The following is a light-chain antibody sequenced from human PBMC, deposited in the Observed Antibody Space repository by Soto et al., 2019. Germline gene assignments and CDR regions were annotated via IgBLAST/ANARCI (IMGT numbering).Light chain of an antibody. CDR1: TSNIGSNS. CDR2: GNH. J-gene: IGLJ1*01. Sequence: QPVLTQPPSASGTPGQRVTISCSGSTSNIGSNSVNWFQQFPGAAPKLLIYGNHQRPSGVPDRFSGSKSGISASLAISGLQSEDEADYYYATWADSLNALYVFGSGTKLTVL. CDR3: ATWADSLNALYV. V-gene: IGLV1-44*01.